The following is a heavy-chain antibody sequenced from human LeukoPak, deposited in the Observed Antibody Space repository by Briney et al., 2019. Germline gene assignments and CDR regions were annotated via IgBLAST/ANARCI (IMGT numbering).Heavy chain of an antibody. V-gene: IGHV4-31*11. J-gene: IGHJ5*02. Sequence: SQTLSLTCAVSGGSICSGGYSWSWIRQPPGKGLEWIGYIYYSGSTYYNPSLKSRVTISVDTSKNQFSLKLSSVTAADTAVYYCARDRDNWFDPWGQGTLVTVSS. CDR3: ARDRDNWFDP. CDR1: GGSICSGGYS. CDR2: IYYSGST.